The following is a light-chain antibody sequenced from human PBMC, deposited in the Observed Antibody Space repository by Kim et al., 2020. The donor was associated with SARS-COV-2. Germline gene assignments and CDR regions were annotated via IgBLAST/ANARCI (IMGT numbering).Light chain of an antibody. Sequence: DIVLTQSPDTLSLSPGERATLSCRASQSVTSNYLAWYQKRPGQAPRLLIHGASSRATGIPDRFSGSGSGTDFTLIISRVEPDDFAVYYCQEYGSSPRVTFGQGTRLEIK. CDR1: QSVTSNY. CDR3: QEYGSSPRVT. CDR2: GAS. J-gene: IGKJ5*01. V-gene: IGKV3-20*01.